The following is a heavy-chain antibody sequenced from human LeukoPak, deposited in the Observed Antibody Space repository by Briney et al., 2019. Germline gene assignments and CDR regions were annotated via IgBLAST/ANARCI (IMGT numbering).Heavy chain of an antibody. J-gene: IGHJ3*02. CDR3: ARDHDGGAFDI. CDR2: IKEDGSEK. D-gene: IGHD3-16*01. CDR1: GFTFSNYW. Sequence: GGSLRLSCAASGFTFSNYWMNWVRQAPGKGLEWVANIKEDGSEKYYVDSVKGRFTISRDNAKNTLYLQMGSLRAEDMAVYYCARDHDGGAFDIWGQGTMVTVSS. V-gene: IGHV3-7*01.